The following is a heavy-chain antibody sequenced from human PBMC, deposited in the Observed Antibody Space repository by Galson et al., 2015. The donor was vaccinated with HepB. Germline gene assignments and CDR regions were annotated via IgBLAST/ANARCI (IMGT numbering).Heavy chain of an antibody. CDR2: ISYDGSNK. Sequence: SLRLSCAASGFTFSSYAMHWVRQAPGKGLEWVAVISYDGSNKYYADSVKGRFTISRDNSKNTLYLQMSSLRAEDTAVYYCARDPFSGALYWGQGTLVTVSS. V-gene: IGHV3-30*04. J-gene: IGHJ4*02. CDR1: GFTFSSYA. CDR3: ARDPFSGALY. D-gene: IGHD3-10*01.